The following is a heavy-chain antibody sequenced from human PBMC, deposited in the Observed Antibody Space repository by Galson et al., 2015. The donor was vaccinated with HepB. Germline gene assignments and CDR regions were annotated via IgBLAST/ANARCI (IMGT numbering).Heavy chain of an antibody. CDR2: INPNSGGT. J-gene: IGHJ5*02. D-gene: IGHD3-3*01. Sequence: SVKVSCKASGYTFTSYAMHWVRQAPGRGLEWMGWINPNSGGTNYAQKFQGRVTMTRDTSISTAYMELSRLKSDDTAVYYCAREGEAAVLRFLEWLIGSWFDPWGQGTLVTVSS. CDR1: GYTFTSYA. V-gene: IGHV1-2*02. CDR3: AREGEAAVLRFLEWLIGSWFDP.